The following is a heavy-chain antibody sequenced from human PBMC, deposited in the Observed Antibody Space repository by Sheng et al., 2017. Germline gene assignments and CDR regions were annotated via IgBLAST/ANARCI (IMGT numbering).Heavy chain of an antibody. CDR2: ISSSGSTI. J-gene: IGHJ4*02. CDR1: GFTFSSYE. V-gene: IGHV3-48*03. D-gene: IGHD3-22*01. Sequence: EVQLVESGGGLVQPGGSLRLSCAASGFTFSSYEMNWVRQAPGKGLEWVSYISSSGSTIYYADSVKGRFTISRDNAKNSLYLQMNSLRAEDTAVYYCASSYYYDSSGYYSRYFDYWGQGTLVTVSS. CDR3: ASSYYYDSSGYYSRYFDY.